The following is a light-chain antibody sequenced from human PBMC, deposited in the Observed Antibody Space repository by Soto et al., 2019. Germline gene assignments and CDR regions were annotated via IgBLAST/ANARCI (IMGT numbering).Light chain of an antibody. CDR2: AAS. Sequence: DIQMTQSPSSLSASVGTRVTITAGAREGMPRHLNWYQQKPGKAPKLLIYAASSLQNGVPSRFRGGGSGTDFTLTISNLQPEDFATYYCQQSYSTLSITFGQGTRLEIK. CDR1: EGMPRH. J-gene: IGKJ5*01. V-gene: IGKV1-39*01. CDR3: QQSYSTLSIT.